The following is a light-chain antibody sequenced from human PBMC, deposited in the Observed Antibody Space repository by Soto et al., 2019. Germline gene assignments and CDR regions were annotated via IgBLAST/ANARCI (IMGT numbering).Light chain of an antibody. Sequence: DIQMTQSPSTLSASVGDRVTITCRANQSISNWLAWYQQKPGKPPKLLISKASNLESGVPSRFSGSGSETEFTLAISSLQPDDFASYYCQQYHRYSLLTFAGGTGVDIK. J-gene: IGKJ4*01. V-gene: IGKV1-5*03. CDR1: QSISNW. CDR3: QQYHRYSLLT. CDR2: KAS.